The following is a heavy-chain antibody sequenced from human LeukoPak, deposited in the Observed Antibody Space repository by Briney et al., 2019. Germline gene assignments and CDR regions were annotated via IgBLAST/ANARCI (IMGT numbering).Heavy chain of an antibody. D-gene: IGHD2-2*01. V-gene: IGHV4-30-4*08. CDR3: ARDIKAYCSSTSCYDNWFDP. CDR2: IYYSGST. CDR1: GGSISSGDYY. Sequence: PSETLSLTCTVPGGSISSGDYYWSWIRQPPGKGLEWIGYIYYSGSTYYNPSLKSRVTISVDTSKNQFSLKLSSVTAADTAVYYCARDIKAYCSSTSCYDNWFDPWGQGTLVTVSS. J-gene: IGHJ5*02.